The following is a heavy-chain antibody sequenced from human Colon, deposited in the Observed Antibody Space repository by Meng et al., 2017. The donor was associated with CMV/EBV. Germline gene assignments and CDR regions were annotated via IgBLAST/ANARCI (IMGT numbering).Heavy chain of an antibody. CDR1: GFTFSNYW. CDR2: INGDGSST. V-gene: IGHV3-74*01. Sequence: GESLKISCVASGFTFSNYWMHWVRQTPGKGLVWVSLINGDGSSTRFGDSVKGRFTISRDNAKNIIYLEMNSLRAEDTGVYYCARGFKSITIFGVVTHNPNYYYYGMDVWGQGTTVTVSS. D-gene: IGHD3-3*01. CDR3: ARGFKSITIFGVVTHNPNYYYYGMDV. J-gene: IGHJ6*02.